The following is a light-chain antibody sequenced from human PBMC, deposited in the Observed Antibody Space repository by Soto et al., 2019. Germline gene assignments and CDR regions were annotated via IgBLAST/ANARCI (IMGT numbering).Light chain of an antibody. V-gene: IGKV1-27*01. CDR2: AAS. Sequence: DIQMTQSPSSLSASVGDRVTITCRASQGISNYLAWYQQKPGKVPKLLIYAASTLQSGVPSRFSGSGSGTDFTLTISSLQLEDVATYYCQKYNSAPRGFTFGPGTKVDIK. CDR1: QGISNY. CDR3: QKYNSAPRGFT. J-gene: IGKJ3*01.